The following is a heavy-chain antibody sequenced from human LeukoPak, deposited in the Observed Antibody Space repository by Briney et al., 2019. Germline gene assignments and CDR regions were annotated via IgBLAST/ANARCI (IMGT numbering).Heavy chain of an antibody. Sequence: GASVKVSCKASGYTFTGYYMHWVRQAPGQGLEWMGWINPNSGGTNYAQKFQGRVTMTRDTSIGTAYMELSRLRSDDTAVYYCARVLDCSGGSCYSEDYWGQGTLVTVSS. J-gene: IGHJ4*02. CDR3: ARVLDCSGGSCYSEDY. D-gene: IGHD2-15*01. CDR1: GYTFTGYY. V-gene: IGHV1-2*02. CDR2: INPNSGGT.